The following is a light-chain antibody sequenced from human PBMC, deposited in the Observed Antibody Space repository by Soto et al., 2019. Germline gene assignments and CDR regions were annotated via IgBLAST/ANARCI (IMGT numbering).Light chain of an antibody. J-gene: IGKJ4*01. V-gene: IGKV3D-15*01. CDR3: QQYNNWGLS. CDR1: ENVGTN. CDR2: GSS. Sequence: IVLTQSPATLSVSPRERVTLSCRASENVGTNLAWYQQRPGQPPRLLIYGSSTRATGISATFSGSWSRTEFTLTICSLKSEDCAVYYCQQYNNWGLSFGGGTRVEIK.